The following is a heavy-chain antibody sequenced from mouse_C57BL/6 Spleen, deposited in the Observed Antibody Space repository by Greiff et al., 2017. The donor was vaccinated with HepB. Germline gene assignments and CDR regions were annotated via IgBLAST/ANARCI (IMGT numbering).Heavy chain of an antibody. J-gene: IGHJ2*01. D-gene: IGHD1-1*01. CDR1: GYTFTDYY. CDR3: AGYYYGSSYYFDY. V-gene: IGHV1-26*01. CDR2: INPNNGGT. Sequence: VQLQQSGPELVKPGASVKISCKASGYTFTDYYMNWVKQSHGKSLEWIGDINPNNGGTSYNQKFKGKATLTVDKSSSTAYMELRSLTSEDSAVYYCAGYYYGSSYYFDYWGQGTTLTVSS.